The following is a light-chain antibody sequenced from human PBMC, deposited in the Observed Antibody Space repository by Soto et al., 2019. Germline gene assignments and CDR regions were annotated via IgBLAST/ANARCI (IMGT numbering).Light chain of an antibody. CDR3: QQHYSVPYT. Sequence: DIVMTQSPDSLAVSLGERATVNCTSSQSVLYSSNNRNYLAWFQQKPGQPPKLLIYWASTRESGVPGRFSGSGSGSDFTHSISSLQAEDLAVYYCQQHYSVPYTFGHGTKLEIK. V-gene: IGKV4-1*01. J-gene: IGKJ2*01. CDR2: WAS. CDR1: QSVLYSSNNRNY.